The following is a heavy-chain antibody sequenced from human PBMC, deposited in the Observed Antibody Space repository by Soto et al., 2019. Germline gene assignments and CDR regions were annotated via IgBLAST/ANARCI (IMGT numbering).Heavy chain of an antibody. CDR2: ILDTGTTV. J-gene: IGHJ5*02. CDR3: VKNSGWFNT. CDR1: GFPFSSTD. D-gene: IGHD3-10*01. Sequence: GGSLRLSCAASGFPFSSTDMSWVRQAPGKGLEWVSTILDTGTTVFYADSVKGRFTVSRDSSNNTLDVQMNNLRADDTAVYYCVKNSGWFNTWGQGALVTVSS. V-gene: IGHV3-23*01.